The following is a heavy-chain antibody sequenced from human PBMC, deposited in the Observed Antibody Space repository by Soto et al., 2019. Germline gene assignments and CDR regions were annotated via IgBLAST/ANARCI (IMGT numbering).Heavy chain of an antibody. CDR1: GFTFSSYA. J-gene: IGHJ5*02. Sequence: EVQLLESGGGLVQPGGSLRLSCAASGFTFSSYAMSWVRQAPGKGLEWVSAISGSGGSTYYADSVKGRFTISRDNSKNTLYLQMNSLRAEDTAVYYCAKDRHYYDSPRFSVASWFDPWGQGTLVTVSS. CDR2: ISGSGGST. D-gene: IGHD3-22*01. V-gene: IGHV3-23*01. CDR3: AKDRHYYDSPRFSVASWFDP.